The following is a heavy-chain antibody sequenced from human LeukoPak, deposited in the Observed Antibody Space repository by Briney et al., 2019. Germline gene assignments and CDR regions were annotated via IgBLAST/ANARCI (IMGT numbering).Heavy chain of an antibody. CDR3: ARGTIFGVVIPYWYFDL. V-gene: IGHV4-59*08. CDR2: IYYSGST. D-gene: IGHD3-3*01. CDR1: GGSISSYY. J-gene: IGHJ2*01. Sequence: SETLSLTCTVSGGSISSYYWSWLRQPPGKGLEWIGYIYYSGSTYYNPSLKSRVTISVDTSKNQFSLKLSSVTAADTAVYYCARGTIFGVVIPYWYFDLWGRGTLVTVSS.